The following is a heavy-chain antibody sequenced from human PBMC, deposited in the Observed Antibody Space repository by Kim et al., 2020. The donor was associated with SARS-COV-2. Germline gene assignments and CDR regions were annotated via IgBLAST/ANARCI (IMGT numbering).Heavy chain of an antibody. V-gene: IGHV4-59*13. CDR1: GGSLSSYY. J-gene: IGHJ4*02. CDR2: IYHSGGT. CDR3: ARIASAALYFDY. D-gene: IGHD6-13*01. Sequence: SETLSLTCTVSGGSLSSYYWSWIRQPPGKGLEWIGYIYHSGGTNYNPSLKSRVTISVDTSKNQFSLKLSSVTAADTAVYYCARIASAALYFDYWGQGTLVTVSS.